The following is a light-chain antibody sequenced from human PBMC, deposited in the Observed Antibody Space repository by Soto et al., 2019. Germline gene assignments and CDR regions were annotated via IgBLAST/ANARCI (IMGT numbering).Light chain of an antibody. V-gene: IGKV3-15*01. CDR3: QQDNNWPRT. J-gene: IGKJ1*01. CDR1: QSVSSN. Sequence: EIVMTQSPVTLSVSPGERATLSCRASQSVSSNLAWYQQKPGQAPRLLIYGASTRATGIPARFSGSGSGTEFTLTISSLQSEDFAVYYCQQDNNWPRTFGQGTKVEIK. CDR2: GAS.